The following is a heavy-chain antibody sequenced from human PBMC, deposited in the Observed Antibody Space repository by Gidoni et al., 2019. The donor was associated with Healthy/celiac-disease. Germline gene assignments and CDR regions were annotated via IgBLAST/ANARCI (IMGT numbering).Heavy chain of an antibody. V-gene: IGHV3-15*01. D-gene: IGHD1-26*01. J-gene: IGHJ4*02. CDR2: IKSKTDGGTT. Sequence: EVQLVESGGGLVKPGGSLRLSCAASGFTFSNAWMSWVRQAPGKGLEWVGRIKSKTDGGTTDYAAPVKGRFTISRDDSKNTLYLQMNSLKTEDTAVYYCTTLMYSGSYYFNYWGQGTLVTVSS. CDR1: GFTFSNAW. CDR3: TTLMYSGSYYFNY.